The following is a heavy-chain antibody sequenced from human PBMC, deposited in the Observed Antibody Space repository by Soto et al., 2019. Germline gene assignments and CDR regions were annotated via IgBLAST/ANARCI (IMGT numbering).Heavy chain of an antibody. CDR1: GGSINNYY. Sequence: PSETLSLTCTVSGGSINNYYWSWIRQPPGKGLEYIGYIHSNGRTNYNPSLESRVTISVDSSKNQFSLKLDSVTAADTAVYFCARLDSGHGKYHFDFWGQGALVTVSS. J-gene: IGHJ4*02. V-gene: IGHV4-59*08. CDR2: IHSNGRT. CDR3: ARLDSGHGKYHFDF. D-gene: IGHD5-12*01.